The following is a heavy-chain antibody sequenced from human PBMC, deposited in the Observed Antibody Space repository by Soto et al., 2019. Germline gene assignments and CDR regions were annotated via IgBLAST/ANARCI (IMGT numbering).Heavy chain of an antibody. D-gene: IGHD3-10*01. CDR3: ARARGTITMVRGVRSWFDP. CDR1: GGSISSGGYY. CDR2: IYYSGST. J-gene: IGHJ5*02. Sequence: SETLSLTCTVSGGSISSGGYYWSWIRQHPGKGLEWIGYIYYSGSTYYNPSLKSRVTISVDTSKNQFSLKLSSVTAADTAVYYCARARGTITMVRGVRSWFDPWGQGTLVTVSS. V-gene: IGHV4-31*03.